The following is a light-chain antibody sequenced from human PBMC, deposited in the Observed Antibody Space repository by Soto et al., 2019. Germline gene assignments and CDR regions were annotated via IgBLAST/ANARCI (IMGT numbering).Light chain of an antibody. Sequence: QLVLTQSPSASASLGASVKLTCTLSSGHSSYAIARHQQQPEKGPRYLMKLHSDGGHTKGDGIPDRFSGSSSGTERYLTISSLQSEDEADYYCQTWGTGTLVFGGGTKLTVL. V-gene: IGLV4-69*01. CDR3: QTWGTGTLV. CDR1: SGHSSYA. CDR2: LHSDGGH. J-gene: IGLJ2*01.